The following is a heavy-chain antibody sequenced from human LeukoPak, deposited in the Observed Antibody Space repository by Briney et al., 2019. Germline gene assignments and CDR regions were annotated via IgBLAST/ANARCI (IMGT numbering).Heavy chain of an antibody. J-gene: IGHJ1*01. CDR3: ARGRRYGGKSQYFQH. Sequence: KPSETLSLTCAVYGGSFSGYYWSWIRQPPGKGLEWIGEINRSGSTNYNPSLKSRVTISVDTSKNQFSLKLSSVTAADTAVYYCARGRRYGGKSQYFQHWGQGTLVTVSS. CDR2: INRSGST. D-gene: IGHD4-23*01. CDR1: GGSFSGYY. V-gene: IGHV4-34*01.